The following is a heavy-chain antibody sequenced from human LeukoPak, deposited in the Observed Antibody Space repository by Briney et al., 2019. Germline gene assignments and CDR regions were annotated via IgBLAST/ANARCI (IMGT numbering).Heavy chain of an antibody. CDR1: GGTFNIYS. J-gene: IGHJ4*02. Sequence: GSSVKVSCKTSGGTFNIYSINWVRQAPGQGLEWMGWINPNSGGTNYAQKFQGKVTMTRDTSLSTAYMALSRLRSDDTAVYYCARDPGVRDSGSYLSFDYWGQGTLVTVSS. CDR3: ARDPGVRDSGSYLSFDY. V-gene: IGHV1-2*02. D-gene: IGHD1-26*01. CDR2: INPNSGGT.